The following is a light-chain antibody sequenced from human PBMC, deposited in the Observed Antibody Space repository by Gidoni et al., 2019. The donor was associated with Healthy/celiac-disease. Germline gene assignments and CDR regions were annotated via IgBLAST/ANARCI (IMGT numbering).Light chain of an antibody. CDR3: EQYYRTPLT. J-gene: IGKJ4*02. Sequence: DIVMTQSPDSLAVSLGERATINCMSSHSVLYGSNPKNYLAWYQHKPGQPPRLLIYWASTRESGVPDRFSGSWSGTDFTLTITSLQAEDVAVDYGEQYYRTPLTFGGGTKVEIK. CDR2: WAS. CDR1: HSVLYGSNPKNY. V-gene: IGKV4-1*01.